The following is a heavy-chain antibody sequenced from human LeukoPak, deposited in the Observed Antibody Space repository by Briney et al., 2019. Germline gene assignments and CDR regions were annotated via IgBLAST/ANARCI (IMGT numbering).Heavy chain of an antibody. V-gene: IGHV4-59*11. Sequence: SETLSLTCTVSGGSISRHYWSWIRQPPGKGLEWSGYIYYSGSTNYHPSLKSRVTISVDTSKNQFSLKLSSVTAADTAVYYCAREMRITIFGVVTNNWFDPWGQGTLVTVSS. CDR2: IYYSGST. D-gene: IGHD3-3*01. CDR1: GGSISRHY. CDR3: AREMRITIFGVVTNNWFDP. J-gene: IGHJ5*02.